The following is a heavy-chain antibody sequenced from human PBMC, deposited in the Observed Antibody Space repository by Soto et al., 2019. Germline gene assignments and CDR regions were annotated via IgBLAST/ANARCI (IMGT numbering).Heavy chain of an antibody. V-gene: IGHV4-39*01. CDR2: IYYSGST. D-gene: IGHD6-13*01. Sequence: QLQLQESGPGLVKPSETLSLTCTVSGGSISSSSYYWGWIRQHPGKVLVWIGSIYYSGSTYYNPSLKRRVTIPVDTSKNQFSLKLSSVTAADTAVYYCARQWQQLPRWFDPWGQGTLVTVSS. J-gene: IGHJ5*02. CDR3: ARQWQQLPRWFDP. CDR1: GGSISSSSYY.